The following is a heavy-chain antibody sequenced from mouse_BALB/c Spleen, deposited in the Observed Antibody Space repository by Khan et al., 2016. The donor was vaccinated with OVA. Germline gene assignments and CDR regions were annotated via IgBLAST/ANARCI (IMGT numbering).Heavy chain of an antibody. CDR1: GFFLITFG. CDR3: DKNYYRYDFTI. Sequence: VKLLESGHGLVQPSQSLFITVTVTGFFLITFGILGVRQSQGKGLEWLGVIWSGGSTDYNAPFICRLSISKDNSKSQVFFNMNSLKADVTARYYCDKNYYRYDFTIWGHGTLVTVS. J-gene: IGHJ3*01. D-gene: IGHD2-12*01. V-gene: IGHV2-2*01. CDR2: IWSGGST.